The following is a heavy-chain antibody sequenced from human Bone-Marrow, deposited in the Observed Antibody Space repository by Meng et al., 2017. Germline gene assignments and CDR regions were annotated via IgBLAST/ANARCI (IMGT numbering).Heavy chain of an antibody. V-gene: IGHV3-74*03. J-gene: IGHJ4*02. D-gene: IGHD3-9*01. Sequence: GESLKISCVASGFTFSSYNMHWVRQTPGEGLVWVSRINTDASSTTYADSVKGRFTISRDDAKNTVYLQMNSLRAEDTAVYYCARDADWVIFDHWGQGALVTVSS. CDR1: GFTFSSYN. CDR3: ARDADWVIFDH. CDR2: INTDASST.